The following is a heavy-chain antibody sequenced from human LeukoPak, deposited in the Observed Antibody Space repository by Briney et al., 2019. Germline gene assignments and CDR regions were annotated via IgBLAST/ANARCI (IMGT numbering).Heavy chain of an antibody. V-gene: IGHV3-53*01. CDR1: GFTVSSNY. Sequence: GGSLRLSCAASGFTVSSNYMSWVRQAPGKGLEWVSVTYSSGSTYYADSVKGRFTISRDNSKNTLDLQMNSLRAEDAAVYYCARDVYTGRYYLDYWGQGTLVTVSS. CDR2: TYSSGST. J-gene: IGHJ4*02. D-gene: IGHD1-26*01. CDR3: ARDVYTGRYYLDY.